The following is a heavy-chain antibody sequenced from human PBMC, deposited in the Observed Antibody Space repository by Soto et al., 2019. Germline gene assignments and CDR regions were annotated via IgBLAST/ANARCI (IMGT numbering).Heavy chain of an antibody. CDR1: GGSMSSYY. CDR3: ARGQRFSDWFDP. CDR2: VYSSGGT. V-gene: IGHV4-4*07. D-gene: IGHD3-3*01. J-gene: IGHJ5*02. Sequence: KPSETLSLTCTVSGGSMSSYYWTWIRQPAGKGLEWIGRVYSSGGTHYSPSLKSRVTISLDTSKNQFSLRLLSVTDADTAVYFCARGQRFSDWFDPWGQGTLVTVSS.